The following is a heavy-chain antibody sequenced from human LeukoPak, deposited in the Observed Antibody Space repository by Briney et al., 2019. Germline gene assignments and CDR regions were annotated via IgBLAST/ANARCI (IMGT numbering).Heavy chain of an antibody. CDR1: GYTFTGYY. CDR2: INPNSGGT. Sequence: ASVKVSCKASGYTFTGYYIYWVRQAPGQGLEWMGWINPNSGGTNYAQKFEGRVTMTRDTSISTAYMELGRLTSDDTAAYYCARAIGYSSYWGQGTLVAVSS. V-gene: IGHV1-2*02. D-gene: IGHD6-19*01. CDR3: ARAIGYSSY. J-gene: IGHJ4*02.